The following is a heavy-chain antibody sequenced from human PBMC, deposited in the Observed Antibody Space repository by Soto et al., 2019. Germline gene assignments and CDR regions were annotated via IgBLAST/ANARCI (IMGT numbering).Heavy chain of an antibody. CDR2: ISTYNGNT. CDR1: GYTFTRSG. J-gene: IGHJ4*02. CDR3: ARSIVVVTALDY. V-gene: IGHV1-18*01. Sequence: ASVKVSCKASGYTFTRSGISWVRQAPGQGLEWMGWISTYNGNTKYSQKFQGRVTITRDTSASTAYMELSSLRSEDTAVYYCARSIVVVTALDYWGQGTLVTVSS. D-gene: IGHD2-21*02.